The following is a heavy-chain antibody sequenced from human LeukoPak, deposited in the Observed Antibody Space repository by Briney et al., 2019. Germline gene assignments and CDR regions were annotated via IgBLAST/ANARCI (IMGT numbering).Heavy chain of an antibody. D-gene: IGHD5-18*01. CDR1: GDSISMYY. V-gene: IGHV4-59*01. J-gene: IGHJ4*02. CDR3: ARDTYNYGSSAYYFDY. CDR2: IDHTGST. Sequence: SETLSLTCSVSGDSISMYYWNWIRQPPGKGLEWIGYIDHTGSTNYNPSLNSRVTISRDTSTNHFSLKLSSVTAADTAVYYCARDTYNYGSSAYYFDYWGQGTLVTVSS.